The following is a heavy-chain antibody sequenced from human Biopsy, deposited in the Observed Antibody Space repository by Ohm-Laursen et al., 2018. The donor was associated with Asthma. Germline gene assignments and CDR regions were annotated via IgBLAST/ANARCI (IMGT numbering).Heavy chain of an antibody. D-gene: IGHD3-10*01. V-gene: IGHV1-69*06. J-gene: IGHJ6*02. CDR1: GGTFGNYA. Sequence: SSVKVSCKASGGTFGNYATSWVRQAPGLGLGWIGGISPVFGSTNIAQKFQGRVPISADIFTKTAYLEVSSLRSDDTAVYYCASPSRSREILYYYYNMDIWGQGTTVTV. CDR3: ASPSRSREILYYYYNMDI. CDR2: ISPVFGST.